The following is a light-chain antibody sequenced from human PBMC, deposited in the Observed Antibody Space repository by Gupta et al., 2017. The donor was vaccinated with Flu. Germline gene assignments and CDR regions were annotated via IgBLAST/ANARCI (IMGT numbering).Light chain of an antibody. CDR2: GIS. CDR1: QSVANSH. CDR3: QQYDTSPLT. J-gene: IGKJ4*01. V-gene: IGKV3-20*01. Sequence: EIVLTQSPGTLSSSPGESATLSCRASQSVANSHLAWHQQKPGQAPRLVIHGISNRATGIPDRFSGSGSGTDFTLTISRLEPEDFAVYFCQQYDTSPLTFGGGTRVEIK.